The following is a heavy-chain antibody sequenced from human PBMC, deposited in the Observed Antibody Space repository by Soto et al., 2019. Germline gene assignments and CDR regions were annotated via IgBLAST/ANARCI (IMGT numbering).Heavy chain of an antibody. D-gene: IGHD3-22*01. V-gene: IGHV1-69*01. Sequence: QVQLVQSGAEVKKPGSSVKVSCKASGGTFSSYASNWVRQAPGQGLEWRGGIIPIFGTAKYAQKFQDRVTITADESTSTAYMELSSLRSADTAVYYCARERAAASTGYYDSRVYWGQGTLVTVSS. CDR3: ARERAAASTGYYDSRVY. CDR1: GGTFSSYA. J-gene: IGHJ4*02. CDR2: IIPIFGTA.